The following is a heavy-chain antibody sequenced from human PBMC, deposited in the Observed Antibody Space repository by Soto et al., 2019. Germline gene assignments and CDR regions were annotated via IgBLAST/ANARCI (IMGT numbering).Heavy chain of an antibody. CDR3: ATLPGYDCWRGVWFVP. CDR2: ISGSGGST. V-gene: IGHV3-23*01. Sequence: GGSLRLSCAASGFTFSSYAMSWVRQAPGKGLEWVSAISGSGGSTYYADSVKGRFTISRDNSKNTLYLQMNSLRAEDRAVYYCATLPGYDCWRGVWFVPWGQGTLVTVSS. D-gene: IGHD3-3*01. CDR1: GFTFSSYA. J-gene: IGHJ5*02.